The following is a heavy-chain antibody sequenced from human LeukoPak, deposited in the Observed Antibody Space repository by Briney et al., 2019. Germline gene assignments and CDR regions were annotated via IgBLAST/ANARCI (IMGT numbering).Heavy chain of an antibody. CDR1: GGSISSSSHY. CDR2: FHYSGST. CDR3: ARHYYDSSGRPFDY. V-gene: IGHV4-39*01. J-gene: IGHJ4*02. Sequence: PSETLSLTCTVSGGSISSSSHYWDWIRQPPGKGLEWIGTFHYSGSTYHNPSLQSRVTISEDTSKNQFSLKLNSVTAADTAVYYCARHYYDSSGRPFDYWGQGSLVTVSS. D-gene: IGHD3-22*01.